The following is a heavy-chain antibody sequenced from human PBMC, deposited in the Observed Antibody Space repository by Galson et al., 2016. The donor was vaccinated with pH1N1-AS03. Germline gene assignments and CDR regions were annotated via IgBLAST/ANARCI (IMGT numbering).Heavy chain of an antibody. CDR1: GFTFGGYW. V-gene: IGHV3-74*01. Sequence: SLRLSCAGSGFTFGGYWMHWVRQGPGKGLEWVSHIHTDGSRTTYADSAKGRFTISRDNAKNTLYLQMSSLRAEETAVYYCARVYYYGSAGSYSLDYWGQGTLVTVSS. D-gene: IGHD3-10*01. J-gene: IGHJ4*02. CDR2: IHTDGSRT. CDR3: ARVYYYGSAGSYSLDY.